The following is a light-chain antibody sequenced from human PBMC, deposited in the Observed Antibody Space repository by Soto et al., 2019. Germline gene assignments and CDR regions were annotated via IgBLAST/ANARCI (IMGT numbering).Light chain of an antibody. V-gene: IGKV1-5*03. J-gene: IGKJ2*01. Sequence: DIQLTQSPSALSASVGDRVTVTCRASQSISSWLAWYQQKPGKAPKLLIHKASNLQIGVPSRFNGSGSGTEFTLTISSLQPDDFATYYCQHLVSFGQGTKSEIK. CDR3: QHLVS. CDR2: KAS. CDR1: QSISSW.